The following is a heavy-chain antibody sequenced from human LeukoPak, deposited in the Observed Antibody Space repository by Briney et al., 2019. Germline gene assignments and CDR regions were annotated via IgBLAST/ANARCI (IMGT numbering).Heavy chain of an antibody. CDR1: GFTVSSNY. Sequence: GGSLRLSCAASGFTVSSNYMSWVRQAPGKGLEWVSVIYSGGSTYYADSVKGRFTISRDNSKNTLYLQMNSLRAEDTAVYYCAREWYCSSTSCYAYFDYWGQGTLVTVSS. CDR2: IYSGGST. J-gene: IGHJ4*02. D-gene: IGHD2-2*01. CDR3: AREWYCSSTSCYAYFDY. V-gene: IGHV3-66*01.